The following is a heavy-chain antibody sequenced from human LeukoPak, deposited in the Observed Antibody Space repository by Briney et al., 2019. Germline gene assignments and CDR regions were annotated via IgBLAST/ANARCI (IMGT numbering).Heavy chain of an antibody. CDR2: ISYDGSNK. CDR3: AKRTGVTELHSDH. J-gene: IGHJ4*02. D-gene: IGHD1-7*01. Sequence: GGSLRLSCAASGFTFSSYGMHWVRQAPGKGLEWVAVISYDGSNKYYADSVKGRFTISRDNSKNTLYLQMDSLRAEDTAVYYCAKRTGVTELHSDHWGQGTLVTVSS. CDR1: GFTFSSYG. V-gene: IGHV3-30*18.